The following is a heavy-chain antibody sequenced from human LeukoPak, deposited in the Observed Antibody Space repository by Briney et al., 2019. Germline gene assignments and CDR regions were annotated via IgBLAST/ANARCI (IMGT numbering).Heavy chain of an antibody. Sequence: SETLSLTCTVSGGSISSSSYYWGWIRQPPGKGLEWIGSVLYSGTTHYNPSLKNRVSVSVDTSKNQFSLDLRSVTAADTALYYCARHDFGVYDFSAFDIWGQGTLIGVSS. V-gene: IGHV4-39*01. CDR3: ARHDFGVYDFSAFDI. J-gene: IGHJ3*02. CDR2: VLYSGTT. CDR1: GGSISSSSYY. D-gene: IGHD5/OR15-5a*01.